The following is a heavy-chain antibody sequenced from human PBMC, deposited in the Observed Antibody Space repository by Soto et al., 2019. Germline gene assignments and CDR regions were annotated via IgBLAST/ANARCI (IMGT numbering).Heavy chain of an antibody. J-gene: IGHJ6*02. Sequence: PSETLSLSCTVSGASIDSHYWTWSRQPPGKGLEWIGSVYFSGSTNYSPSLKGRVTISVDRSKSQFSLNLSSVTAAVTAMYYCAREISDGMDVWGRGSKVTV. CDR2: VYFSGST. V-gene: IGHV4-59*11. D-gene: IGHD3-10*01. CDR1: GASIDSHY. CDR3: AREISDGMDV.